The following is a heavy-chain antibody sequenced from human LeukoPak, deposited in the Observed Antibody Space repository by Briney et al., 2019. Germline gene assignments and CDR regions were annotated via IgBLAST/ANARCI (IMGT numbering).Heavy chain of an antibody. J-gene: IGHJ6*04. CDR3: ARGRDVVVDAAMLRVLYALDV. CDR2: IYDTGST. V-gene: IGHV4-34*01. CDR1: GGSFSGNY. D-gene: IGHD2-2*01. Sequence: PSETLSLTCAVYGGSFSGNYWTWLRQPPGKGLEWIGEIYDTGSTTYNSSLKSRVTISVDTSKNQFSLNLRSVSAADTAVYYCARGRDVVVDAAMLRVLYALDVWGKGTTVTVSS.